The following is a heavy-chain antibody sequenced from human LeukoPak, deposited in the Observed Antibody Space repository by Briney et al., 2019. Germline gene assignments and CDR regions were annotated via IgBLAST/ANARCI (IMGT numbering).Heavy chain of an antibody. D-gene: IGHD6-19*01. CDR3: ARMVSGWYYFDY. V-gene: IGHV4-59*08. Sequence: SETLSLTCTVSGGSISSYYWSWIRQPPGKGLEWIGYIYYSGSTNYNPSLKSRVTISVDTSKNQFSLKLSSVTAADTAVYYCARMVSGWYYFDYWGQGTLVTVSS. CDR2: IYYSGST. J-gene: IGHJ4*02. CDR1: GGSISSYY.